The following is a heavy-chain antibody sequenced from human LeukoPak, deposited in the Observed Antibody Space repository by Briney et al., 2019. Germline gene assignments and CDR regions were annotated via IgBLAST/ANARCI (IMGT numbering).Heavy chain of an antibody. J-gene: IGHJ5*02. CDR2: IKQGGSEK. V-gene: IGHV3-7*02. CDR3: ARGRPYYDSSGYYFWFDP. D-gene: IGHD3-22*01. Sequence: GGSLRLSCAASGFTFSSFWMTWVRQAPGKGLEWVANIKQGGSEKYYVDSVKGRFTISRDNAKNSLYLQMNSLRAEDTAVYYCARGRPYYDSSGYYFWFDPWGQGTLVTVSS. CDR1: GFTFSSFW.